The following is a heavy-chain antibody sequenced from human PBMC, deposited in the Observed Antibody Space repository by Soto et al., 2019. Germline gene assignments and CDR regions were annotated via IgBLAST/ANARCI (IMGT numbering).Heavy chain of an antibody. D-gene: IGHD5-12*01. CDR3: ARVVATHFDF. V-gene: IGHV4-38-2*01. J-gene: IGHJ4*02. CDR2: IYHSGKT. CDR1: GYSMTSGYY. Sequence: QVQLQESGPGLVKPSETLSLTCGVSGYSMTSGYYWGWIRQPPGEGLEWIGNIYHSGKTYYNPSLKSRVTISLDTSKNEFSLNLTSVTAADTAIYYCARVVATHFDFWGQGLLIIVSS.